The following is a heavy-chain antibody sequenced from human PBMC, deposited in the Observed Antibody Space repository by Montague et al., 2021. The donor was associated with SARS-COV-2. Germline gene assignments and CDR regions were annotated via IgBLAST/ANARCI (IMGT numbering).Heavy chain of an antibody. J-gene: IGHJ6*02. CDR3: ARDLYGTGSMDV. Sequence: SLRLSCAVSGFIFSNYAMNWVRQAPGKGLEWVSRTSADGTSTHYADSXKGRFTISRDNSKDTLYLQMNGLRVEDTAIYYCARDLYGTGSMDVWGQGTTVTVSS. CDR2: TSADGTST. CDR1: GFIFSNYA. V-gene: IGHV3-23*01. D-gene: IGHD2-8*02.